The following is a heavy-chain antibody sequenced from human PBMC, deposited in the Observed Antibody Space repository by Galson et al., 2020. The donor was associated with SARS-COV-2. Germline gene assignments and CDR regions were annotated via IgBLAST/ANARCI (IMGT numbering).Heavy chain of an antibody. D-gene: IGHD6-19*01. Sequence: GGSLRLSCAASGFTFSSYAMHWVRQAPGKGLEWVAVISYDGSNKYYADSVKGRFTISRDNSKNTLYLQMNSLRAEDTAVYYCARDSSGWYCVYWGQGTLVTVSS. V-gene: IGHV3-30*04. CDR2: ISYDGSNK. CDR1: GFTFSSYA. CDR3: ARDSSGWYCVY. J-gene: IGHJ4*02.